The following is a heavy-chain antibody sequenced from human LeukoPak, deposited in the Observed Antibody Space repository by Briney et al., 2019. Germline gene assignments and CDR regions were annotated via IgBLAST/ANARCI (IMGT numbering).Heavy chain of an antibody. J-gene: IGHJ4*02. CDR1: GFPFGDYA. CDR2: IRSKAYGETA. CDR3: TRDRGAYNLYDY. D-gene: IGHD1-1*01. Sequence: PGRSLRLSCTASGFPFGDYAMSWIRQAPGKGLGGVGFIRSKAYGETADYAASVKGRFTISRDDSKAIAYLQMNSLKTEDTAVYHCTRDRGAYNLYDYWGQGTLVTVSS. V-gene: IGHV3-49*03.